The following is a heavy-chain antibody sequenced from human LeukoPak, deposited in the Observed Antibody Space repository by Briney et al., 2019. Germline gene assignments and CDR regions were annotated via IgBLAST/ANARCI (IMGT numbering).Heavy chain of an antibody. Sequence: GGSLRLSCAASGFTFDDYAMHWVRQAPGKGLEWVSGISWNSGSIGYADPVKGRFTISRDNAKNSLYLQMNSLRAEDTALYYCAKGIRRYCSGGSCGPFDYWGQGTLVTVSS. CDR3: AKGIRRYCSGGSCGPFDY. J-gene: IGHJ4*02. V-gene: IGHV3-9*01. CDR1: GFTFDDYA. CDR2: ISWNSGSI. D-gene: IGHD2-15*01.